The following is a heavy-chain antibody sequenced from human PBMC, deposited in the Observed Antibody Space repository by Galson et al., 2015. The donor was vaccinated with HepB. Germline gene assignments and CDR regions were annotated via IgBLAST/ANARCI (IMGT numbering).Heavy chain of an antibody. D-gene: IGHD2-8*01. CDR1: GYTFTSYG. CDR3: ARDGNRIVLMVYANGDAFDI. CDR2: ISAYNGNT. V-gene: IGHV1-18*01. Sequence: SVKVSCKASGYTFTSYGISWVRQAPGQGLEWMGWISAYNGNTNYAQKLQGRVTMTTDTSTSTAYMELRSLRSDDTAVYYCARDGNRIVLMVYANGDAFDIWGQGTMVTVSS. J-gene: IGHJ3*02.